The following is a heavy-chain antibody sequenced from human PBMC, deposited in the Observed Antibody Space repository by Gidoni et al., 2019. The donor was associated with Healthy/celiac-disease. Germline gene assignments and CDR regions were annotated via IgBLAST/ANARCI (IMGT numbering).Heavy chain of an antibody. J-gene: IGHJ4*02. Sequence: HLHLPESVPALLKPSETLSLTCPVSVGSIVSSRSYRGWIRQPTGKGLEWIGSIYYIGSTYYKPARKSRVTISVDTSKNQFSLKLSSVTAADTAVYYCARQHGYYDPLTEEDPHFDYWGQGTLITVSS. V-gene: IGHV4-39*01. D-gene: IGHD3-22*01. CDR1: VGSIVSSRSY. CDR3: ARQHGYYDPLTEEDPHFDY. CDR2: IYYIGST.